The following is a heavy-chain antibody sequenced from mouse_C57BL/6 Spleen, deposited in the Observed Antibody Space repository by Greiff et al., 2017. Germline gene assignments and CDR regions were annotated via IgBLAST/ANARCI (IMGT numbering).Heavy chain of an antibody. CDR3: ATTVARYYYAMDY. V-gene: IGHV14-2*01. CDR1: GFNIKDYY. CDR2: IDPEDGET. J-gene: IGHJ4*01. D-gene: IGHD1-1*01. Sequence: EVKLVESGAELVKPGASVKLSCTASGFNIKDYYMHWVKQRTEQGLEWIGRIDPEDGETKYAPKFQGKATITADTSSKTAYLQLSSLTSEDTAVYYCATTVARYYYAMDYWGQGTSGTVSS.